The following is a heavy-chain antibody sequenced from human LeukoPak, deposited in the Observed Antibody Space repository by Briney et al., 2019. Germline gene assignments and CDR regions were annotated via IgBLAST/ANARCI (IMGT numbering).Heavy chain of an antibody. V-gene: IGHV4-59*08. CDR2: IYYSGST. D-gene: IGHD3-10*01. Sequence: SETLSLTCTVSGGSIGSYYWSWIRQPPGKGLEWIGYIYYSGSTNYNPSLKSRVAISVDTSKNQFSLKLSSVTAADTAVYYCARHLGGSGSEFDYWGQGTLVTVSS. CDR3: ARHLGGSGSEFDY. J-gene: IGHJ4*02. CDR1: GGSIGSYY.